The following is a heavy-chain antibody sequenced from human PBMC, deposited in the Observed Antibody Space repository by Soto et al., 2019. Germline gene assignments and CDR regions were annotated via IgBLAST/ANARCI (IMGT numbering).Heavy chain of an antibody. Sequence: QITLKESGPTLVRPTQTLTLTCTLSGFSLSTSGLGVGWCRQPPGKALEWLALIYWNDDKRYSPSLKARLTITKATSKNQVVLTMTNMDPVDTATYYCAHRPSGWYRFDYWGQGTLVTVSS. CDR2: IYWNDDK. D-gene: IGHD6-19*01. V-gene: IGHV2-5*01. CDR3: AHRPSGWYRFDY. CDR1: GFSLSTSGLG. J-gene: IGHJ4*02.